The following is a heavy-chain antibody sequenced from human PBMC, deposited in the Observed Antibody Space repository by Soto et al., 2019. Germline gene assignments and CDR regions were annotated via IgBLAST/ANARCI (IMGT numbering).Heavy chain of an antibody. J-gene: IGHJ6*03. V-gene: IGHV3-66*01. CDR2: IYSGGTI. CDR1: GFTVSSNY. Sequence: GESLKISCAASGFTVSSNYVSWVRQAPGKGLEWVSLIYSGGTIYYADSVKGRFTISRDNNTLYLQMNSLRPEDTAVYYCARDTYHYYYMDVWGKWTTVTVSS. CDR3: ARDTYHYYYMDV.